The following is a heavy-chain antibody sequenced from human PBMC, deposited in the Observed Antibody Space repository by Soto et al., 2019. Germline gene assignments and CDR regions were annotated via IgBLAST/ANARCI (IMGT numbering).Heavy chain of an antibody. CDR3: AGEVATGY. CDR2: ILYDENHK. V-gene: IGHV3-30*03. Sequence: QVQLVESGGGVVQPGTSLRLCCAASGFSFSSRGMHWVRLAPGKGLEWVAVILYDENHKLYTDSVKGRFTNSRDNSRNVLYLQMNSLRTEDSAVYYCAGEVATGYWGQGTLVTVSS. CDR1: GFSFSSRG. D-gene: IGHD5-12*01. J-gene: IGHJ4*02.